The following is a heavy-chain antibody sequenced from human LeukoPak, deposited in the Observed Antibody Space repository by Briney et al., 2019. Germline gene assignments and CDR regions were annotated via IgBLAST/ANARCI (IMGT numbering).Heavy chain of an antibody. J-gene: IGHJ5*02. D-gene: IGHD2-2*01. CDR3: AKFGSTSGRGFDP. CDR2: ISHGGTN. Sequence: PSETLSLTCGVSGYTMSSDNYWGWIRQPPGKGVEWIGTISHGGTNYYNPSLKSRVTISIDTSKSQFSLKLTSVSAADTAVYYCAKFGSTSGRGFDPWGQGTLVTVSS. CDR1: GYTMSSDNY. V-gene: IGHV4-38-2*01.